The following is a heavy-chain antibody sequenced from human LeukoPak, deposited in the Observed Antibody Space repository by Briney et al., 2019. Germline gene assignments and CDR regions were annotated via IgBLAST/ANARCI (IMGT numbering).Heavy chain of an antibody. Sequence: GGSLRLSCAASGFTFSSYAMSWVRQAPGKGLEWVSGINWNGGSTGYADSVKGRFTISRDNAKNSLYLQMNTLRADDTALYYCARSGEFLAMPSDIWGHGTIVTISS. D-gene: IGHD3-10*01. CDR3: ARSGEFLAMPSDI. CDR2: INWNGGST. CDR1: GFTFSSYA. V-gene: IGHV3-20*04. J-gene: IGHJ3*02.